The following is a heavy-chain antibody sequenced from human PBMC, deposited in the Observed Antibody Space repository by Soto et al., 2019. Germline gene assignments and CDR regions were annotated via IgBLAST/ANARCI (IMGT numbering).Heavy chain of an antibody. Sequence: PGGSLRLSCAASGFTFTSSSMNWVRQAPGKGPEWVSSISSNSAYIYLADSMQGRFTISRDNAKNSLYLQMNGLRADDTAVYYCAKSIAKVGSHDVWFVSWGEGTLVTVPS. CDR1: GFTFTSSS. CDR3: AKSIAKVGSHDVWFVS. J-gene: IGHJ5*01. V-gene: IGHV3-21*01. D-gene: IGHD6-6*01. CDR2: ISSNSAYI.